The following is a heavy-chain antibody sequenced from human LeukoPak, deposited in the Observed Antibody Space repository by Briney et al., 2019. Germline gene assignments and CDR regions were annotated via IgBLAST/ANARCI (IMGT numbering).Heavy chain of an antibody. V-gene: IGHV4-31*03. CDR1: GGSISSGGYY. Sequence: SETLSLTCTVSGGSISSGGYYWSWIRQHPGKGLEWIGYIYYSGSTYYNPSLKSRVTISVDTSKNQFSLKLSCVTAADTAVYYCASVRGREYYFDYWGQGTLVTVSS. D-gene: IGHD5-24*01. CDR3: ASVRGREYYFDY. CDR2: IYYSGST. J-gene: IGHJ4*02.